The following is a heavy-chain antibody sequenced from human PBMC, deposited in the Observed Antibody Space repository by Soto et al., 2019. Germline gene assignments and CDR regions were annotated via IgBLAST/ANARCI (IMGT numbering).Heavy chain of an antibody. D-gene: IGHD3-10*01. CDR2: IYYSGST. CDR1: GGSISSGGYY. CDR3: ARDAPRAPRLDY. Sequence: SETLSLTCTVSGGSISSGGYYWSWIRQHPGKGLEWIGYIYYSGSTYCNPSLKSRVTISVDTSKNQFSLKLSSVTAADTAVYYCARDAPRAPRLDYWGQGTLVTVSS. V-gene: IGHV4-31*03. J-gene: IGHJ4*02.